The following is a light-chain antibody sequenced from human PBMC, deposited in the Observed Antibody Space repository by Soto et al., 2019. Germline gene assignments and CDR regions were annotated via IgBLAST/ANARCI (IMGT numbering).Light chain of an antibody. CDR3: QQYGSSPYT. V-gene: IGKV3-20*01. CDR2: GAS. Sequence: EIVLTQSPGTLSLSPGERATLSCRARQSVSSSYLAWYQQKPGQAPRLLIYGASSRATGSPDRFSGSGSGTDFTLTISRREPEDFAVYYCQQYGSSPYTFGQWTKLEIK. J-gene: IGKJ2*01. CDR1: QSVSSSY.